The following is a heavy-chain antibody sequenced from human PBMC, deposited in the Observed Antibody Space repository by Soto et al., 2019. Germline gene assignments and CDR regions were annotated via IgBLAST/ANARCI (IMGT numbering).Heavy chain of an antibody. V-gene: IGHV4-39*01. D-gene: IGHD6-13*01. CDR2: VFYSGST. Sequence: QLQLQESGPGLVKPSETLSLTCAVSGGPISSSSYYWGWIRQPPGKGLEWMGSVFYSGSTYYNPSLKCRVTISVDTSKNQFSLKLSSVTAADTAVYYCARRGGSSWYFDYWGQGTLVTVSS. J-gene: IGHJ4*02. CDR1: GGPISSSSYY. CDR3: ARRGGSSWYFDY.